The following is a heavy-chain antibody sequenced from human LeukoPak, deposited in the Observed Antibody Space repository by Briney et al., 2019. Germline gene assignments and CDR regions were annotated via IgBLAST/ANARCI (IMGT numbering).Heavy chain of an antibody. D-gene: IGHD3-16*01. CDR1: GYTFTNNY. CDR3: AREIAAEGETFDY. Sequence: AAVNVRLTSSGYTFTNNYIQNVRQPPGQGLEWMGIFNPGTGGTRYAQRFQGRIFFTCDRSTRTVDMDLSSLRYEDTAVYFCAREIAAEGETFDYWGQGTMVTVSS. CDR2: FNPGTGGT. J-gene: IGHJ4*01. V-gene: IGHV1-46*01.